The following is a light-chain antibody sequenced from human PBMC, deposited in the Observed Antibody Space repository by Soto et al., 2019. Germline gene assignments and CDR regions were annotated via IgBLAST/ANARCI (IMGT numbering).Light chain of an antibody. J-gene: IGLJ3*02. CDR1: NIDVGGYNY. CDR2: EVT. V-gene: IGLV2-14*01. Sequence: QSVLTQPASVSGSPGQSITISCTGTNIDVGGYNYVSWYQQHPGKAPKLMIYEVTYRPSGVSNRFSGSKSGNTASLTISGLQAEDEADYYCSSYTISSTLVVFGGGTKVTVL. CDR3: SSYTISSTLVV.